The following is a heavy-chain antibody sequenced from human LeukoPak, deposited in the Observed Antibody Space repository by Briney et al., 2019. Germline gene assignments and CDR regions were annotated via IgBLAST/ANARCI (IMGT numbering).Heavy chain of an antibody. CDR2: ISSSGSTI. CDR3: ARDGAAVVVDWLLPLDD. V-gene: IGHV3-48*03. CDR1: GFTFSSYE. D-gene: IGHD3/OR15-3a*01. J-gene: IGHJ4*02. Sequence: GGSLRLSCAASGFTFSSYEMNWVRQAPGKGLEWVSYISSSGSTIYYADSVKGRFTISRDNAKNSLYLQMNSLRAEDTAVYYCARDGAAVVVDWLLPLDDWGQGTLVTVSS.